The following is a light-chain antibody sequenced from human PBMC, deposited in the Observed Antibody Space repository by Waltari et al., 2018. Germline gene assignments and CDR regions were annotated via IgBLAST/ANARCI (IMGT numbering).Light chain of an antibody. CDR2: GSS. Sequence: QSVLTQPPSVSGAPGQRVTIACTGSGSNIGAGYDVHWSRQVPRAAPKLLIYGSSSRPLGVPDRFFGSTSGTSASLAIIGLQAEDEADYYCQSYDITLRVVFGGGTKLTVL. V-gene: IGLV1-40*01. J-gene: IGLJ3*02. CDR3: QSYDITLRVV. CDR1: GSNIGAGYD.